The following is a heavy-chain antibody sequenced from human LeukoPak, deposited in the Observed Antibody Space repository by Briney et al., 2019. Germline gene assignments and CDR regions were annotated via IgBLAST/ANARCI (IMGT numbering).Heavy chain of an antibody. CDR2: INPNSGGT. Sequence: ASVKVSCKASGYTFTGYYMHWVRQAPGQGLEWMGWINPNSGGTNYAQKFQGRVTITADKSTSTAYMELSSLRSEDTAVYYCARGGGPYYYYMDVWGKGTTVTVSS. V-gene: IGHV1-2*02. CDR1: GYTFTGYY. CDR3: ARGGGPYYYYMDV. J-gene: IGHJ6*03. D-gene: IGHD1-26*01.